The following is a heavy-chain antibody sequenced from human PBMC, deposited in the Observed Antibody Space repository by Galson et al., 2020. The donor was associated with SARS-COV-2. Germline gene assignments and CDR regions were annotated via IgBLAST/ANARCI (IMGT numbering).Heavy chain of an antibody. J-gene: IGHJ6*03. Sequence: SVKVSCKASGGTFSSYAISWVRQAPGQGLEWMGGIIPIFGTANYAQKFQGRVTITADESTSTAYMELSSLRSEDTAVYYCARSGWSSNYYYYYMDVWGKGTTVTVSS. V-gene: IGHV1-69*13. CDR2: IIPIFGTA. CDR3: ARSGWSSNYYYYYMDV. D-gene: IGHD2-15*01. CDR1: GGTFSSYA.